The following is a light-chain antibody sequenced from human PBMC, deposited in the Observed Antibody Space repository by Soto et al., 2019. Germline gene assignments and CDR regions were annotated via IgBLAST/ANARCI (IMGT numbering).Light chain of an antibody. J-gene: IGKJ1*01. CDR1: QSVSSSF. V-gene: IGKV3-20*01. Sequence: EIVLTQSPGTLSLSPGERATLSCRASQSVSSSFVAWFQQKPGQAPRLLIHGTSTTATGIPDRFSGSGSETDFTLTIDRLEPEDFATYYCLQHNSYPWTFGQGTKVEMK. CDR3: LQHNSYPWT. CDR2: GTS.